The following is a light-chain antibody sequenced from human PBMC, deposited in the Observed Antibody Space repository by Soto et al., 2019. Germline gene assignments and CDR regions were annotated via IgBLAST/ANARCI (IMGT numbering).Light chain of an antibody. Sequence: QSALTQPASVSGSPGQSITFSCTGTSSDVGGYNYVSWYQQHPGKAPKLMIYDVSDRPSGVSNRFSGSKSGNTASLTISGLQAEDEADYYCSSFTTSNTLVVFGGGTQLTVL. V-gene: IGLV2-14*01. CDR2: DVS. CDR1: SSDVGGYNY. CDR3: SSFTTSNTLVV. J-gene: IGLJ2*01.